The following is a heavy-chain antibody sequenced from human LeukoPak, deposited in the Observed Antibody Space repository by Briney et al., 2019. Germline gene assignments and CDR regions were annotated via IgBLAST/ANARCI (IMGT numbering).Heavy chain of an antibody. CDR2: IYTSGST. Sequence: RPSETLSLTCTVSGGSISTYYWSWIRQPAGKGLEWIGHIYTSGSTNYNPSFKSRVTMSVDTSKNQFSPNLRSVTAADTAMYCCARFRSSSWYQGFDYWGQGTLVTVSS. V-gene: IGHV4-4*07. J-gene: IGHJ4*02. D-gene: IGHD6-13*01. CDR1: GGSISTYY. CDR3: ARFRSSSWYQGFDY.